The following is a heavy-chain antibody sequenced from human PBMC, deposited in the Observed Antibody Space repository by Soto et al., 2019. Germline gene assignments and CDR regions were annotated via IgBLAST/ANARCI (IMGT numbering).Heavy chain of an antibody. V-gene: IGHV3-30*18. CDR2: VSHDGRNT. D-gene: IGHD6-19*01. CDR3: AKGVRQWLVTSDFNY. CDR1: GFTFSDYA. J-gene: IGHJ4*02. Sequence: VQLVESGGGVVQPGRSLRLSCAASGFTFSDYAMHWVRQAPGKGLEWVAVVSHDGRNTHYADSVKGRFTISRDSSKKTVSLEMTSLRAEDTAVYYCAKGVRQWLVTSDFNYWGQGALVTVSS.